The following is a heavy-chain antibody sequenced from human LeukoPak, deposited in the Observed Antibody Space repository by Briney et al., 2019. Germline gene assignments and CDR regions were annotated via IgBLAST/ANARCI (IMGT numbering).Heavy chain of an antibody. D-gene: IGHD6-13*01. V-gene: IGHV3-23*01. Sequence: PGGSLRLSCAASGFTFSSYAMSWVRQAPGKGLEWVSAISGSGGSTYYADSVKGRFTISRDNSKNTLYLQMNSLRAEDTAVYYCARRVAAAGAFDIWGQGTMVTVSS. CDR3: ARRVAAAGAFDI. CDR2: ISGSGGST. CDR1: GFTFSSYA. J-gene: IGHJ3*02.